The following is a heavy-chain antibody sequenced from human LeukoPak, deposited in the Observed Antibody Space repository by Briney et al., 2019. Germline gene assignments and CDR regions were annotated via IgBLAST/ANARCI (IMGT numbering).Heavy chain of an antibody. CDR2: IKQDGSEK. CDR1: GFTFSSYW. CDR3: ARVAAYSSSWYPYYYYYYMDV. J-gene: IGHJ6*03. V-gene: IGHV3-7*01. Sequence: GGSLRLSCAASGFTFSSYWMSWVRQAPGKGLEWVANIKQDGSEKYYVDSVKGRFTISRDNAKNSLYLQMNSLRAEDTAVYYCARVAAYSSSWYPYYYYYYMDVWGKGTTVTVSS. D-gene: IGHD6-13*01.